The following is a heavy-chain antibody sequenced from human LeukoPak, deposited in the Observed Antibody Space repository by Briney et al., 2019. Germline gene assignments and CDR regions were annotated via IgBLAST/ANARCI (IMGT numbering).Heavy chain of an antibody. V-gene: IGHV4-59*01. J-gene: IGHJ2*01. CDR3: ARDSNGYGALWYFDL. CDR1: GGSISSYY. CDR2: IYYSGCT. D-gene: IGHD3-22*01. Sequence: PSETLTLTCTVSGGSISSYYWRWIRQPPGRGREWIGYIYYSGCTNYNPSLKSRVTISVDTSKDQSSLKLSSVTAADTAVYYCARDSNGYGALWYFDLGGRGTVVTVSS.